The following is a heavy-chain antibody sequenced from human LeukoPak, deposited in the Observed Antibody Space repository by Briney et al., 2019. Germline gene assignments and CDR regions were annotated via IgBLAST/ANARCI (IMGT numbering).Heavy chain of an antibody. J-gene: IGHJ4*02. CDR1: GYSFTSYW. CDR2: IYPGDSDT. D-gene: IGHD2-15*01. V-gene: IGHV5-51*01. Sequence: GESLKISCKGSGYSFTSYWIGWVRQMPGKGLEWMGIIYPGDSDTRYSPCFQGQVTISADKSISTAYLQWSSLKASDTAMYYCARIDDASYCSGGSCYGRWGQGTLVTVSS. CDR3: ARIDDASYCSGGSCYGR.